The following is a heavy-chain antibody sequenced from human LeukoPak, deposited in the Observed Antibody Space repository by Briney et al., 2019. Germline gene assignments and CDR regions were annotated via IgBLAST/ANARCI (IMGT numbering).Heavy chain of an antibody. D-gene: IGHD3-3*01. CDR1: GFTFSSYG. CDR2: IWYDGSNK. V-gene: IGHV3-33*01. Sequence: GRSLRLSCAASGFTFSSYGMHWVRQAPGKGLEGVAVIWYDGSNKYYADSVKGRFTISRDNSKNTLYLQMNSLRAEDTAVYYCARDPQYYDFWSGYYSYYMDVWGKGTTVTVSS. CDR3: ARDPQYYDFWSGYYSYYMDV. J-gene: IGHJ6*03.